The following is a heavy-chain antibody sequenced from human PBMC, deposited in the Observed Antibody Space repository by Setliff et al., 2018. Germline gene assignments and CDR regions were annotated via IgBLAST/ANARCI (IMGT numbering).Heavy chain of an antibody. J-gene: IGHJ4*02. CDR3: ARHLLVQGTYHFDY. Sequence: SETLSLTCSVSGGSISSGSYYWGWIRQSPGKGLEWIGSMYYSGSTYYNPSLKGRVTLSVDTTKNQFSLKLTSMTVADTAVYFCARHLLVQGTYHFDYWGQGSPVTVSS. V-gene: IGHV4-39*01. CDR2: MYYSGST. D-gene: IGHD3-10*01. CDR1: GGSISSGSYY.